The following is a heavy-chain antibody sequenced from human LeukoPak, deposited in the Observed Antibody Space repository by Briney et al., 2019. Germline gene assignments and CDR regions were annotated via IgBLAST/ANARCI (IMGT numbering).Heavy chain of an antibody. J-gene: IGHJ4*02. Sequence: PGGSLRLSCAASGFTFSSYGMHWVRQAPGKGLEWVAVISHDGSNKYYSDSVKCRFTISRDNSKNTLYLQMNSLRVEDTAVYYCARSVMVRGVITLFDFWGQGTLVTVSS. D-gene: IGHD3-10*01. CDR2: ISHDGSNK. V-gene: IGHV3-30*03. CDR1: GFTFSSYG. CDR3: ARSVMVRGVITLFDF.